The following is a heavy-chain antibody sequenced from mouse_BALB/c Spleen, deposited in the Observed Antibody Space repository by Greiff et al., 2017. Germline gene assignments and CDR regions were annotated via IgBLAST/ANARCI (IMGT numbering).Heavy chain of an antibody. J-gene: IGHJ2*01. Sequence: VQLQQSGAELVKPGASVQLSCTASGFNIKDTYMHWVKQRPEQGLEWIGRIDPANGNTKYDPKFQGKATITADTSSNTAYLQLSSLTSEDTAVYYCARNYGTPFDYWGQGTTLTVSS. CDR2: IDPANGNT. D-gene: IGHD1-1*01. CDR1: GFNIKDTY. V-gene: IGHV14-3*02. CDR3: ARNYGTPFDY.